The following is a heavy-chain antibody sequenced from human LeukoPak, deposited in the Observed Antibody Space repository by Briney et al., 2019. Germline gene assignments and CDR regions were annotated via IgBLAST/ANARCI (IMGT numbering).Heavy chain of an antibody. J-gene: IGHJ4*02. CDR2: INSDGSST. D-gene: IGHD5-18*01. V-gene: IGHV3-74*01. Sequence: GGSLRLSCAASGFTFSSYWMHWVRQAPGKGLVWVSRINSDGSSTSYADSVKGRITISRDNSRNTLYLQMNSLRVEDTAIYYCAKDLYPGGIQPRWFDYWGQGTLVTVSS. CDR3: AKDLYPGGIQPRWFDY. CDR1: GFTFSSYW.